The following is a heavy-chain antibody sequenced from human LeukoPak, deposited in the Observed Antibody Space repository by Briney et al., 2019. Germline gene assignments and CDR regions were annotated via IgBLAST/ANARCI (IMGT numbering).Heavy chain of an antibody. V-gene: IGHV3-30*18. CDR1: GFTFSSYG. J-gene: IGHJ4*02. Sequence: TGGSLRLSCAASGFTFSSYGMHWVRQAPGKGLEWVAVISYDGSNKYYADSVKGRFTISRDNSKNTLYLQMNSLRAEDTAVYYCAKDGVYDYDSSGYSGDYWGQGTLVTVSS. CDR3: AKDGVYDYDSSGYSGDY. CDR2: ISYDGSNK. D-gene: IGHD3-22*01.